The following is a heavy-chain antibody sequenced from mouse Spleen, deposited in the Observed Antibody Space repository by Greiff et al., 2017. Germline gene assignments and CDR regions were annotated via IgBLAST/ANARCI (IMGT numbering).Heavy chain of an antibody. CDR2: IHPNSGST. J-gene: IGHJ4*01. V-gene: IGHV1-64*01. CDR1: GYTFTSYW. D-gene: IGHD1-1*01. Sequence: QVQLQQPGAELVKPGASVKLSCKASGYTFTSYWMHWVKQRPGQGLEWIGMIHPNSGSTNYNEKFKSKATLTVDKSSSTAYMQLSSLTSEDSAVYYCARSEYYGSSAMDYWGQGTSVTVSS. CDR3: ARSEYYGSSAMDY.